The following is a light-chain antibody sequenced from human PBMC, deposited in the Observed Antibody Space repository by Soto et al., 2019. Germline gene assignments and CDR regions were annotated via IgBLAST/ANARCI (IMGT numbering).Light chain of an antibody. CDR1: SSNVGNNI. CDR2: AND. J-gene: IGLJ3*02. Sequence: QSVLTQPASVSAAPGQKVTISCSGSSSNVGNNIVSWYQQLPGAVPKLLIYANDKRPSGIPDRFSGSKSGTSATLGITGLQTGDEADYYCATWDTSLSAVVFGGGTKVTVL. V-gene: IGLV1-51*01. CDR3: ATWDTSLSAVV.